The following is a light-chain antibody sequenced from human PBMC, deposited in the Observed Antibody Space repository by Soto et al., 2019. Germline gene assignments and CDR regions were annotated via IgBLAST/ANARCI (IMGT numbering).Light chain of an antibody. V-gene: IGLV2-8*01. CDR1: SSAVGGYNY. CDR3: SSYAGSNNLV. CDR2: GVS. J-gene: IGLJ2*01. Sequence: QSALTQPPSASGSPGQSVTISCTGTSSAVGGYNYVSWYQQHPGKAPKLTIYGVSKRPSGVPDRFSGSKSGNTAPLTVSGLQAEDEADYCCSSYAGSNNLVFGGGTKLTVL.